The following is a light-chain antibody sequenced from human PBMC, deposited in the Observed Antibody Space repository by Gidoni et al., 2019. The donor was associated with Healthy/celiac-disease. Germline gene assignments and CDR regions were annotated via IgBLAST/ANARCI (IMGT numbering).Light chain of an antibody. V-gene: IGKV3-15*01. CDR1: QSVSSN. Sequence: IVMTQSPATLSVSPGETATLSCRASQSVSSNLAWYQQKPGKAPRLLIYGASTRATGIPARFSGSGSGTEFTLTISSLQSEDFAVYYCQQYNNWPRTFXXXTKVEIK. J-gene: IGKJ1*01. CDR3: QQYNNWPRT. CDR2: GAS.